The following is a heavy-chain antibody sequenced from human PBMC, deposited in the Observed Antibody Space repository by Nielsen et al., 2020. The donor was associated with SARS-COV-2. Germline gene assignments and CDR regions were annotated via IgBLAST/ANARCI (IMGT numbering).Heavy chain of an antibody. D-gene: IGHD3-3*01. CDR1: GFTFSGSA. J-gene: IGHJ4*02. Sequence: GGSLRLSCAASGFTFSGSAMHWVRQASGKGLEWVGRIRSKANSYATAYAASVKGRFTISRDDSKNTAYLQMNSLKTEDTAVYYCTRRGFWSGYYFDYWGQGTLVTVSS. V-gene: IGHV3-73*01. CDR3: TRRGFWSGYYFDY. CDR2: IRSKANSYAT.